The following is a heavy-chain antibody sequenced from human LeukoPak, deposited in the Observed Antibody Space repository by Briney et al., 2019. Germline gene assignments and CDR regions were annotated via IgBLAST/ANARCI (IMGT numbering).Heavy chain of an antibody. CDR1: GFTFSSYW. V-gene: IGHV3-74*01. Sequence: PGGSLRLSCAASGFTFSSYWMHWVRQAPGKGLVWVSRIVSDGSSKTYADSVKGRFTISRDNAKNSLYLQMNSLRAEDTAVYYCARDYEWLPTYYFDYWGQGTLVTVSS. D-gene: IGHD5-12*01. J-gene: IGHJ4*02. CDR3: ARDYEWLPTYYFDY. CDR2: IVSDGSSK.